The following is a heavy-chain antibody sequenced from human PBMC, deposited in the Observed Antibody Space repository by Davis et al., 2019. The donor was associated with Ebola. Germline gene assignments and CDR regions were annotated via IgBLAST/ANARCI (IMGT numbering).Heavy chain of an antibody. D-gene: IGHD6-19*01. CDR1: GFTFTTFW. CDR2: INQDGSVK. CDR3: AGGSGWIHDY. J-gene: IGHJ4*02. Sequence: GESLKISCTASGFTFTTFWMNWVRQAPGKGLEWVANINQDGSVKNYVDSVKGRFAIARDNTKNSVYFQVNSLRAEDTAVYYCAGGSGWIHDYWGQGTLVTVSS. V-gene: IGHV3-7*01.